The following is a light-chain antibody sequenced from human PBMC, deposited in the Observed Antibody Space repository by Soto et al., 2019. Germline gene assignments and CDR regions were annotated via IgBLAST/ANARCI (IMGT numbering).Light chain of an antibody. CDR2: DIV. Sequence: EIVLTQSPGTLSLSPGERATLSCRASQSLTSDYLAWYQQSPGQAPRLLIFDIVRRATDVPDRFSGSGSGTDFTLTISRLEPEDFAVYFCQQYGRSLWTFGQGTKVDIK. CDR3: QQYGRSLWT. J-gene: IGKJ1*01. CDR1: QSLTSDY. V-gene: IGKV3-20*01.